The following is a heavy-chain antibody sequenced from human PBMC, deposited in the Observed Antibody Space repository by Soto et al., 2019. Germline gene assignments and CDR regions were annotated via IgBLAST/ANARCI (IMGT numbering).Heavy chain of an antibody. CDR3: AHSSRIGVVPAAMLYNWFDP. Sequence: QISWKGSGPTLMKPTQTLTPTCTFAGFSLSTSGGGVGWIRQPPGKALEWLALIYWDDDKRYSPSLKSRLTLTKDTAKNQLLLTMPNIDPVDTATYYCAHSSRIGVVPAAMLYNWFDPWGQGTLVTVSS. CDR1: GFSLSTSGGG. J-gene: IGHJ5*02. CDR2: IYWDDDK. V-gene: IGHV2-5*02. D-gene: IGHD2-2*01.